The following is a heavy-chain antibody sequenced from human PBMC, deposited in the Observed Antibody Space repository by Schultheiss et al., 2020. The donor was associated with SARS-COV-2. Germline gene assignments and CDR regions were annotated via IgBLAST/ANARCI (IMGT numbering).Heavy chain of an antibody. CDR1: GGSISSYY. D-gene: IGHD3-3*01. V-gene: IGHV4-59*01. Sequence: SETLSLTCTVSGGSISSYYWSWIRQPPGKGLEWIGYIYYSGSTYYNPSLKSRVTISVDTSKNQFSLKLSSVTAADTAVYYCARVGYDFWSGPRAANWFDPWGQGTLVTVSS. J-gene: IGHJ5*02. CDR2: IYYSGST. CDR3: ARVGYDFWSGPRAANWFDP.